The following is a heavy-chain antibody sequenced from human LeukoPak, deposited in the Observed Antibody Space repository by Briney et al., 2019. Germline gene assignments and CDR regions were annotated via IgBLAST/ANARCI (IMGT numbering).Heavy chain of an antibody. CDR3: ARGGSSGWLDY. J-gene: IGHJ4*02. CDR1: GYTFTTYG. V-gene: IGHV1-18*01. CDR2: ISAYSGHT. Sequence: ASVKVSCTASGYTFTTYGITWVRQAPGQGLEWMGWISAYSGHTNYAQKFQGRVTMTRDTSTTTVYMEMRSLRSDDTAVFYCARGGSSGWLDYWGQGTLVTVSS. D-gene: IGHD6-19*01.